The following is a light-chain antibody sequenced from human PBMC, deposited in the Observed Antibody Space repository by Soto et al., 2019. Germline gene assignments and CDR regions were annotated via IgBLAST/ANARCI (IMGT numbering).Light chain of an antibody. V-gene: IGKV1-12*01. J-gene: IGKJ2*01. CDR3: QQASSLPHT. Sequence: DIQMTQSPSSVCASVGDRVTITCRASQGISTWLAWYQQKPGKVPKLLIYGASSLQTGVPSRFSGSGSGTDFTLTISSLQAEDFATYYCQQASSLPHTFGQGTKLEIK. CDR2: GAS. CDR1: QGISTW.